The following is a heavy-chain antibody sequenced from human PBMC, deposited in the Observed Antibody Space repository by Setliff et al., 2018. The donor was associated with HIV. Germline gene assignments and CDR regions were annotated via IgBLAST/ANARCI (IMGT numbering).Heavy chain of an antibody. V-gene: IGHV3-21*01. D-gene: IGHD3-10*01. Sequence: GESLKISCAASGLTFSSDSMNWVRQAPGKGLEWVSSISSSSNYIYYADSVKGRFTISRDNAKNSLYLQMNSLRAEDTAVYYCARVVYYFGSDRPYYYGMDVWGQGTTVTVSS. CDR2: ISSSSNYI. CDR3: ARVVYYFGSDRPYYYGMDV. CDR1: GLTFSSDS. J-gene: IGHJ6*02.